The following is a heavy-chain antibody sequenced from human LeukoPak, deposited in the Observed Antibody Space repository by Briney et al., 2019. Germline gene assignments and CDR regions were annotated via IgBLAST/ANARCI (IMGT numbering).Heavy chain of an antibody. CDR2: IKSDGSST. CDR1: GFTFSSYW. Sequence: GGSLRLSCAASGFTFSSYWMHWVRQAPGKGLVWVSGIKSDGSSTSYADSVKGRFTVSRDNAKNTLYLQMNSLRAEDTAVYYCAREGRFLDRSPVDYWGQGSPVTVSS. CDR3: AREGRFLDRSPVDY. J-gene: IGHJ4*02. D-gene: IGHD3/OR15-3a*01. V-gene: IGHV3-74*01.